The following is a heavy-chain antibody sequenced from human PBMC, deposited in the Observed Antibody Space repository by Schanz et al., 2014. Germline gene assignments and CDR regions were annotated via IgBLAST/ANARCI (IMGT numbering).Heavy chain of an antibody. CDR3: ARAPTAYCSDTSCLGTPFDY. D-gene: IGHD2-2*01. J-gene: IGHJ4*02. V-gene: IGHV1-8*01. Sequence: QVHLVQSGAEVKKPGASVKVSCKASGYNITSNDVTWVRQATGQGLEWMGWMNPNSGNTGYAQKFQGRVTVTRDTSRSTVYMELSSLRSEDTAVYYCARAPTAYCSDTSCLGTPFDYWGQGTLVTVSS. CDR2: MNPNSGNT. CDR1: GYNITSND.